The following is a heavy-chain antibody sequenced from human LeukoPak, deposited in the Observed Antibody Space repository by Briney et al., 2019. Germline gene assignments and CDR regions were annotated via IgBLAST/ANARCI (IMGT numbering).Heavy chain of an antibody. J-gene: IGHJ4*02. CDR1: GFTFSSYG. D-gene: IGHD6-6*01. CDR2: ISYDGSNK. V-gene: IGHV3-30*18. CDR3: ANEYSSSSGDY. Sequence: GGSLRLSCAASGFTFSSYGMHWVRQAPGKGLEWVAVISYDGSNKYYADSVKGRFTISRDNSKNTLYLQMNSPRAEDTAVYYCANEYSSSSGDYWGQGTLVTVSS.